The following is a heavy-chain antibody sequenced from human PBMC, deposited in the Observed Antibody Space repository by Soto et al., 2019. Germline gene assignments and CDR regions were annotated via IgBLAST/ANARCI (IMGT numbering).Heavy chain of an antibody. D-gene: IGHD6-19*01. Sequence: PSETLSLTCAVNGGSFSGYYWSWIRQPPGKGLEWIGEVNHRGSTKNNPSLKSRVTISVDTSKKQFSLNLTSVTAADTAVYYCARIWLRNNFQTWGQGTLVTVSS. CDR3: ARIWLRNNFQT. CDR1: GGSFSGYY. V-gene: IGHV4-34*01. J-gene: IGHJ1*01. CDR2: VNHRGST.